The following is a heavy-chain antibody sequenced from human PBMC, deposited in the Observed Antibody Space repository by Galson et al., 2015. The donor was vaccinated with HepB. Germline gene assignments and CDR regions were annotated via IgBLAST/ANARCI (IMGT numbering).Heavy chain of an antibody. CDR2: ITGSGGST. J-gene: IGHJ4*02. CDR3: AKGSGATPRYYFDY. Sequence: SLRLSCAASGFTFSSYAMSWVRQAPGKGLEWVSAITGSGGSTYYADSVKGRFTISRDTSKNTLYLHMNSLRAEDTAVYYCAKGSGATPRYYFDYWGQGTLVTVSS. CDR1: GFTFSSYA. D-gene: IGHD2-15*01. V-gene: IGHV3-23*01.